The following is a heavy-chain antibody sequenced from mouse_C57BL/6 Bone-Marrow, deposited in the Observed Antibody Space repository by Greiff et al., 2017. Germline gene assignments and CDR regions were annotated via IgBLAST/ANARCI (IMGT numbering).Heavy chain of an antibody. CDR1: GYTFTDYE. D-gene: IGHD1-1*01. J-gene: IGHJ1*03. CDR2: IDPETGGT. V-gene: IGHV1-15*01. CDR3: TRAITTVVWRYFDV. Sequence: QVQLQQSGAELVRPGASVTLSCKASGYTFTDYEMHWVKQTPVHGLEWIGAIDPETGGTAYNQKFKGKAILTADKSSSTAYMELRSLTSEDSAVYYGTRAITTVVWRYFDVWGTGTTVTVSS.